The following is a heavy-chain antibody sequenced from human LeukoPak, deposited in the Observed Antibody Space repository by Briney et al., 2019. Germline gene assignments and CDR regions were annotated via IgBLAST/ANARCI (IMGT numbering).Heavy chain of an antibody. CDR1: GGSISSSSYY. CDR3: ARLNWKSDY. D-gene: IGHD1-1*01. J-gene: IGHJ4*02. CDR2: IYYSGST. V-gene: IGHV4-39*01. Sequence: SETLSLTCTVSGGSISSSSYYWGWIRQPPGKGLEWIGSIYYSGSTYYNPSLKSRVTISVDTSKNQFSLKLSSVTAADTAAHYCARLNWKSDYGGQGTLVTVSS.